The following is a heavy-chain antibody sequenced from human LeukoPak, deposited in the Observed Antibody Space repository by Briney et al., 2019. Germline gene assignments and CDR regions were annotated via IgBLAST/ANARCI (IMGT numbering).Heavy chain of an antibody. CDR1: GFSFSSSA. Sequence: GTSVKVSCKASGFSFSSSAMQWVRQARGQRLEWIGWVVVGSGSTNYAQKFQERVTITRDMPTSTAYMELSSLRSEDTAVYYCAAARYCSGGSRYGTANYWGQGTLVTVSS. CDR3: AAARYCSGGSRYGTANY. CDR2: VVVGSGST. V-gene: IGHV1-58*02. D-gene: IGHD2-15*01. J-gene: IGHJ4*02.